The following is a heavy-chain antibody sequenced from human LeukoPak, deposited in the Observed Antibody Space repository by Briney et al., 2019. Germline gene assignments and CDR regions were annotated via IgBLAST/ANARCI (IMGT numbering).Heavy chain of an antibody. D-gene: IGHD3-22*01. CDR2: IYYSGST. CDR3: ARAQPAGLYDSSGYYHDY. CDR1: GGSISSYY. Sequence: SETLSLTCTVSGGSISSYYWSWIRQPPGKGLEWIGYIYYSGSTNYNPPLKSRVTISVDTSKNQFSLKLSSVTAADTAVYYCARAQPAGLYDSSGYYHDYWGQGTLVTVSS. V-gene: IGHV4-59*01. J-gene: IGHJ4*02.